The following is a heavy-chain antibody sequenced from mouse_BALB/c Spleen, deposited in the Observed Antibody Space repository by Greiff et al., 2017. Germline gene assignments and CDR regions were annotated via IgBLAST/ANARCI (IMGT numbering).Heavy chain of an antibody. CDR1: GFTFSSYA. J-gene: IGHJ3*01. D-gene: IGHD2-10*02. Sequence: EVQRVESGGGLVKPGGSLKLSCAASGFTFSSYAMSWVRQTPEKRLEWVASISSGGSTYYPDSVKGRFTISRDNARNILYLQMSSLRSEDTAMYYCAREKYGNYEGFAYWGQGTLVTVSA. CDR2: ISSGGST. V-gene: IGHV5-6-5*01. CDR3: AREKYGNYEGFAY.